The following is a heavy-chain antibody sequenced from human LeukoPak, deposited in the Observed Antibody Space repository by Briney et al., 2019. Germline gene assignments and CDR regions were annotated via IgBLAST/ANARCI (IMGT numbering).Heavy chain of an antibody. V-gene: IGHV3-23*01. CDR3: ARELVSSGTGYFDL. CDR2: ITGSTTWT. J-gene: IGHJ2*01. D-gene: IGHD3-10*02. Sequence: GRSLRLSCEVSGFTFANIGMTWVRPAPGKGLQWVSGITGSTTWTYYAASVKGRFTVSRDNSQNTLHLQMNSLRADDTAVYYCARELVSSGTGYFDLWGRGTLVTVSS. CDR1: GFTFANIG.